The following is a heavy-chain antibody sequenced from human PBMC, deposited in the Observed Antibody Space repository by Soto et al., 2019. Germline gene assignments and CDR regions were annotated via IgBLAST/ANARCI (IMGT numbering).Heavy chain of an antibody. J-gene: IGHJ6*02. D-gene: IGHD3-3*01. V-gene: IGHV1-69*13. CDR1: GGTFSSYA. CDR2: IIPIFGTA. Sequence: ASVKVSCKASGGTFSSYAISWVRQAPGQGLEWMGGIIPIFGTANYAQKFQGRVTITADESTSTAYMELSSLRSEDTAVYYCASTSCVEWLSPDNCRVYDYGMDVWGQGTTVTVSS. CDR3: ASTSCVEWLSPDNCRVYDYGMDV.